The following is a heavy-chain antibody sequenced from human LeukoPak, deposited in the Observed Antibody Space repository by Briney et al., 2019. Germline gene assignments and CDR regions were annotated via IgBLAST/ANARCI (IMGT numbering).Heavy chain of an antibody. CDR2: ISGSGGNA. Sequence: GGSLRLSCAASGFTFSSYAMNWVRQAPGKGLEWVSAISGSGGNAYYADSVKGRFTISRDNGKSTLYLQMNSLRAEDTAVYYCAGVSYCGGDCYHEYWGQGTLVTVSS. J-gene: IGHJ4*02. CDR3: AGVSYCGGDCYHEY. D-gene: IGHD2-21*02. V-gene: IGHV3-23*01. CDR1: GFTFSSYA.